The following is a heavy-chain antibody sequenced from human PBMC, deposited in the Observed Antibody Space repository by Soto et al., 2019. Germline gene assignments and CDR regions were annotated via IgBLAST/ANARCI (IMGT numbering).Heavy chain of an antibody. D-gene: IGHD1-7*01. CDR1: GGTFSSYA. CDR2: IIPIFGTA. V-gene: IGHV1-69*01. CDR3: ARILTGTTGGGY. J-gene: IGHJ4*02. Sequence: QVQLVQSGSEVKKPGSSVKVSCKASGGTFSSYAISWVRQAPGQGLEWMGGIIPIFGTANYAQKFQGRVTITADESTITAYMELSSLRSEDTAVDYCARILTGTTGGGYWGQGTLVTVSS.